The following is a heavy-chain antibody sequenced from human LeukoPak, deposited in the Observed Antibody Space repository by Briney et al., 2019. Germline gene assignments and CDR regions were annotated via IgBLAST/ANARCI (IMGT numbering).Heavy chain of an antibody. CDR1: GFIFSSYG. V-gene: IGHV3-30*18. Sequence: PPGGSLRLSCAASGFIFSSYGMHWVRQAPGKGLEWVAVISFDGSDKYYADSVKGRFTISRDNSENTLYLQMNSLKTEDTAVYYCAKGGPYDSLDYWGQGTLVTVSS. CDR3: AKGGPYDSLDY. J-gene: IGHJ4*02. D-gene: IGHD3-22*01. CDR2: ISFDGSDK.